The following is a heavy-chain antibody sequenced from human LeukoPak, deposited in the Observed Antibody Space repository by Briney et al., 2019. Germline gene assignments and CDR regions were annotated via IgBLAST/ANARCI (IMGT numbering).Heavy chain of an antibody. J-gene: IGHJ4*02. D-gene: IGHD6-6*01. CDR3: ASDSSSAGVDY. V-gene: IGHV4-39*07. CDR1: GGSISSSSYY. CDR2: IYTSGST. Sequence: SETLSLTCTVSGGSISSSSYYWGWIRQPPGKGLEWIGRIYTSGSTNYNPSLKSRVTMSVDTSKNQFSLKLSSVTAADTAVYYCASDSSSAGVDYWGQGTLVTVSS.